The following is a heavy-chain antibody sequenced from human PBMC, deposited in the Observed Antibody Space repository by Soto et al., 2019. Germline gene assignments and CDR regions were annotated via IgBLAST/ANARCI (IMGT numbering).Heavy chain of an antibody. V-gene: IGHV5-10-1*01. D-gene: IGHD2-15*01. CDR3: ARPDWSAWSCNLYGMDC. CDR1: GYSFTSYW. CDR2: IDPSDSYT. Sequence: GESLKISCKGSGYSFTSYWITWVRQVPGKGLEWMGAIDPSDSYTNYSPSFQGHVTISTDTSIGAAYLQWSSLKASDTATYYCARPDWSAWSCNLYGMDCWGQGTTVTVSS. J-gene: IGHJ6*02.